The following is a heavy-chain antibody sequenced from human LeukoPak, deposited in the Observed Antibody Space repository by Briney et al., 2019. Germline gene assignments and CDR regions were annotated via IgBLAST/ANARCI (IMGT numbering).Heavy chain of an antibody. CDR2: ISWKSDRI. CDR1: GFTFDDYA. D-gene: IGHD5-18*01. J-gene: IGHJ6*03. CDR3: AKSGIIQGYYFYYMDV. V-gene: IGHV3-9*01. Sequence: GGSLRLSCAASGFTFDDYAMHWVRQAPGKGLEWVSGISWKSDRIGYADSVKGRFTISRDNAKNSLYLQMNSLRAEDTALYYCAKSGIIQGYYFYYMDVWGKGTTVTISS.